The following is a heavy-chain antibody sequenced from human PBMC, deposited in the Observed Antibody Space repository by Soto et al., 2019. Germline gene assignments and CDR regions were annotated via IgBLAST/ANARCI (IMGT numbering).Heavy chain of an antibody. Sequence: QVQLVESGGGVVQPGKSLRLSCAASEFAFSNYVVHWVRQAPGKGLEWVAVIWHDERSTHYAGSVKGRFTISKDSSKNALYLQMDSLRVEDTAVCYCARCPIVDRWYFDLWGRGTLVTVSS. V-gene: IGHV3-33*01. D-gene: IGHD2-15*01. CDR2: IWHDERST. J-gene: IGHJ2*01. CDR3: ARCPIVDRWYFDL. CDR1: EFAFSNYV.